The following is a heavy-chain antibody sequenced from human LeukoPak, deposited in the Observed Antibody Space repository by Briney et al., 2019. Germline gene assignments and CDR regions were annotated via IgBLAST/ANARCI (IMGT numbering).Heavy chain of an antibody. CDR2: IYTSGST. V-gene: IGHV4-61*02. CDR3: AREWLRNTDY. J-gene: IGHJ4*02. D-gene: IGHD5-12*01. CDR1: GGSISSGSYY. Sequence: PSQTLSLTCTVSGGSISSGSYYWSWIRQPAGKGLEWIGRIYTSGSTNYNLSLKSRVTISVDTSKNQFSLKLSSVTAADTAVYYCAREWLRNTDYWGQGTLVTVSS.